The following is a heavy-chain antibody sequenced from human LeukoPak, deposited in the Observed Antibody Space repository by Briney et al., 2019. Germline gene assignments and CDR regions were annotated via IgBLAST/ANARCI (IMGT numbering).Heavy chain of an antibody. J-gene: IGHJ4*02. Sequence: PGGSLRLSCAASAFTFSNYGMHWVRQAPGKGLERVAVVSYAGSTTYYADSVKGRFTISRDNSKNTLYLQMNSLRAEDTAVYYCAKEPIPMAGGYYFDYWGQGTLVTVSS. D-gene: IGHD6-19*01. CDR2: VSYAGSTT. CDR1: AFTFSNYG. V-gene: IGHV3-30*18. CDR3: AKEPIPMAGGYYFDY.